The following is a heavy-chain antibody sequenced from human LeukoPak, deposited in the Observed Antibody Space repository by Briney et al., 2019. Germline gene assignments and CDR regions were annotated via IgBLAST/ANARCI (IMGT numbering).Heavy chain of an antibody. V-gene: IGHV4-39*01. Sequence: PSETLSLTCTVSGGSISSSSYYWGWIRQPPGKGLEWIGSVYYSGSSYYNPSLKSRVTISADTSKNQFSLKLNSVTAADTAVYFCARPGNSGTYDYWGQGTLVTVSS. CDR1: GGSISSSSYY. D-gene: IGHD1-26*01. J-gene: IGHJ4*02. CDR2: VYYSGSS. CDR3: ARPGNSGTYDY.